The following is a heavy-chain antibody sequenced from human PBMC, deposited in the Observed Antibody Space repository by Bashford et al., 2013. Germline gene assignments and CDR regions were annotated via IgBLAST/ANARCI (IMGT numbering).Heavy chain of an antibody. CDR3: ATGGGIYFWFGGFYLTP. D-gene: IGHD3-10*01. J-gene: IGHJ4*02. CDR1: THIQFSIG. Sequence: GGSRETLLCSLWTHIQFSIGVHWVRQAPGKGLVWVSRIKGDARSTTYADSVKSRFTISRDNAKNTVFLQIDSLRDEDTAVYYCATGGGIYFWFGGFYLTPGGQGVLVTVSS. CDR2: IKGDARST. V-gene: IGHV3-74*01.